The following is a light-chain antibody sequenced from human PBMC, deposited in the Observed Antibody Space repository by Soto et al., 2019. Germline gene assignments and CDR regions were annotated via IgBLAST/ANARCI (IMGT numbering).Light chain of an antibody. CDR1: QSVSSSY. CDR3: QQYGSSPLS. Sequence: EIALTQSPGTLSLSPGERATLSCRASQSVSSSYLAWYQQKPGQAPRLLIYGASSRATGIPDRFSGSGSGTDFTLTISRLEPEDFEVFYCQQYGSSPLSFGGGTKLE. CDR2: GAS. J-gene: IGKJ4*01. V-gene: IGKV3-20*01.